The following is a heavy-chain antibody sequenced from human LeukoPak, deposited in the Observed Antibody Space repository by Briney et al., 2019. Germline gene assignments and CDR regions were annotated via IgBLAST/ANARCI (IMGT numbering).Heavy chain of an antibody. V-gene: IGHV3-33*01. CDR3: ARDTDYGDTYYFDY. J-gene: IGHJ4*02. D-gene: IGHD4-17*01. Sequence: TGGSLRLSCAASGFTFSSYGMHRVRQAPGKGLEWVAVIWYDGSNKYYADSVKGRFTISRDNSKNTLYLQMNSLRAEDTAVYYCARDTDYGDTYYFDYWGQGTLVTVSS. CDR1: GFTFSSYG. CDR2: IWYDGSNK.